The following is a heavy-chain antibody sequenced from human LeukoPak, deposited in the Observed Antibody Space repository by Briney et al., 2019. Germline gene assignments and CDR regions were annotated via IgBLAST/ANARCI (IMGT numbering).Heavy chain of an antibody. J-gene: IGHJ3*02. Sequence: GGSLRLSCAASKFAFSSYAMSWVRQAPGKGLEWVSAISGGGGNTYYADSVKGRFTISRDNSKNTLYLQMNSLRAEDTAVYYCGKNRYSGSLSAFDIWGQGTMVTVSS. CDR3: GKNRYSGSLSAFDI. CDR2: ISGGGGNT. CDR1: KFAFSSYA. V-gene: IGHV3-23*01. D-gene: IGHD1-26*01.